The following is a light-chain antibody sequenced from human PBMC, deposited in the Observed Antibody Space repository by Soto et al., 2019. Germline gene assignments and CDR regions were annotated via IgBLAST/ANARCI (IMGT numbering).Light chain of an antibody. CDR2: KAS. CDR1: QTISSW. J-gene: IGKJ4*01. CDR3: QQYESYSPLT. Sequence: DIQMTQSPSTLSGSVGDRVTITCRASQTISSWLAWYQQKPGKAPKLLIYKASTLKSGVPSRFSGSGSGTEFTLTISSLQPDDFGTYYCQQYESYSPLTFGGGTKVDIK. V-gene: IGKV1-5*03.